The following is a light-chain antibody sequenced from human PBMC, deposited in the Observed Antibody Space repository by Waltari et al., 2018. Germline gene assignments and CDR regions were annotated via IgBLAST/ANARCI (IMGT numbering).Light chain of an antibody. Sequence: SSELTQDPAVSVALGQTVRITCQRDSLRKYYASWYQQKPGQAPELVIYGQNNRPSRIRDRFAGSSSENTASFTIAGVQADDEADYYCHALDTRCNVVFGGGTKLTVL. CDR3: HALDTRCNVV. CDR1: SLRKYY. V-gene: IGLV3-19*01. J-gene: IGLJ2*01. CDR2: GQN.